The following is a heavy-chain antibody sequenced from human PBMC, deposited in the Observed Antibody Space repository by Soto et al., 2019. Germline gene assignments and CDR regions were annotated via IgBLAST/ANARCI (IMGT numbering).Heavy chain of an antibody. CDR3: ASSPSYCSSTSCYDD. V-gene: IGHV4-34*01. D-gene: IGHD2-2*01. CDR1: GGSFSGYY. Sequence: SETLSLTCAVYGGSFSGYYWSWIRQPPGKGLEWIGEINHSGSTNYNPSLKSRVTISVDTSKNQFSLKLSSVTAADTAVYYCASSPSYCSSTSCYDDWGQGTLVTVSS. J-gene: IGHJ4*02. CDR2: INHSGST.